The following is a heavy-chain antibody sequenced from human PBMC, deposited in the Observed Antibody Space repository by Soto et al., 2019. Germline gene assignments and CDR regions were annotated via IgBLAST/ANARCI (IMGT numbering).Heavy chain of an antibody. CDR1: GFTFSTYT. V-gene: IGHV3-30-3*01. CDR3: ARDSRPFYYSYTMDV. CDR2: ISYDGSNK. Sequence: PGGSLRLSCAASGFTFSTYTMYWVRQAPGKGLERVAVISYDGSNKYYADSVKGRFTISRDNSKNTLYLQMNTLRAEDTSVYYCARDSRPFYYSYTMDVWGQGTTVTVSS. J-gene: IGHJ6*02.